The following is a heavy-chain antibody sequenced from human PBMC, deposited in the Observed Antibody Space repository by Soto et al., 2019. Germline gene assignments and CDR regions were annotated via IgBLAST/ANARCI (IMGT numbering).Heavy chain of an antibody. CDR2: ISYDGSNK. D-gene: IGHD4-17*01. J-gene: IGHJ3*02. V-gene: IGHV3-30-3*01. Sequence: GGSLRLSCAASGFTFSSYAMHWVRQAPGKGLEWVAVISYDGSNKYYADSVKGRFTISRDNSKNTLYLQMNSLRAEDTAVYYCAREVYDYGGKGYAFDIWGQGTMVTVSS. CDR1: GFTFSSYA. CDR3: AREVYDYGGKGYAFDI.